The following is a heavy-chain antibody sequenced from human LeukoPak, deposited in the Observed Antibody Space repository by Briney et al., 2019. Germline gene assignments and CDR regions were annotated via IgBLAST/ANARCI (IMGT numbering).Heavy chain of an antibody. J-gene: IGHJ6*03. Sequence: SETLSLTCTVSGYSISSGYYWGWIRQPPGKGLEWIGSIYHSGSTYYNPSLKSRVTISVDTSKNQFSLKLSSVTAADTAVYYCARDRGYCSSTSCHYAHYYYYMDVWGKGTTVTVSS. D-gene: IGHD2-2*01. CDR3: ARDRGYCSSTSCHYAHYYYYMDV. V-gene: IGHV4-38-2*02. CDR1: GYSISSGYY. CDR2: IYHSGST.